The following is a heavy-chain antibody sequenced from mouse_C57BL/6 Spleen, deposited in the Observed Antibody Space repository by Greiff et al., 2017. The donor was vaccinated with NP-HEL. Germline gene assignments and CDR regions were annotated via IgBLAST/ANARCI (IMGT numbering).Heavy chain of an antibody. V-gene: IGHV1-80*01. Sequence: QVQLKESGAELVKPGASVKISCKASGYAFSSYWMNWVKQRPGKGLEWIGQIYPGDGDTNYNGKFKGKATLTADKSSSTAYMQLSSLTSEASAVYVCARGPSTMVTTRAWFAYWGQGTLVTVSA. CDR3: ARGPSTMVTTRAWFAY. J-gene: IGHJ3*01. D-gene: IGHD2-2*01. CDR2: IYPGDGDT. CDR1: GYAFSSYW.